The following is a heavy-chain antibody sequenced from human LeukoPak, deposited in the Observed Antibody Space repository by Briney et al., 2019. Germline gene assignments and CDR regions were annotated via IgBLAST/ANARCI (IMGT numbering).Heavy chain of an antibody. Sequence: PGGSLRLSCAASGFTFSSYWMSWVRQAPGEGLEWVSYIGSSGGTIYYADSVKGRFTISRDNAKNSLYLQMNSLRDEDTAVYYCARGVRGYSYGSRFDYWGQGTLVTVSS. CDR1: GFTFSSYW. D-gene: IGHD5-18*01. J-gene: IGHJ4*02. CDR2: IGSSGGTI. CDR3: ARGVRGYSYGSRFDY. V-gene: IGHV3-48*02.